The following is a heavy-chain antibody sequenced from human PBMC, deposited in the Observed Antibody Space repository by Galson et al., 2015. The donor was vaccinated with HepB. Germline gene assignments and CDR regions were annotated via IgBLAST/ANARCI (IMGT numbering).Heavy chain of an antibody. V-gene: IGHV3-23*01. CDR1: GFTFSNYA. Sequence: SLRLSCAASGFTFSNYALSWVRQAPGKGLEWVSGINGSGSNTNYADSVKGRFTISRDNSKNTLYLQMNSLRAEDTAVYYCATRSPVVTRGAFDIWGQGTMVTVPS. CDR3: ATRSPVVTRGAFDI. D-gene: IGHD4-23*01. J-gene: IGHJ3*02. CDR2: INGSGSNT.